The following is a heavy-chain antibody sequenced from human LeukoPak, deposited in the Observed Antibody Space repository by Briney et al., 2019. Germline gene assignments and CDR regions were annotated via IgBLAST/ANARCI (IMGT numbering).Heavy chain of an antibody. Sequence: GRSLRLSCAASGFTFSSYAMHWVRQAPGKGLEWVAVISYDGSNKYYADSVKGRFTISRDNSKNTLYLQMNSLRAEDTAVYYCEISGRGAGDVFDIGGKGKMVTVSS. CDR1: GFTFSSYA. D-gene: IGHD3-10*01. J-gene: IGHJ3*02. CDR2: ISYDGSNK. CDR3: EISGRGAGDVFDI. V-gene: IGHV3-30*04.